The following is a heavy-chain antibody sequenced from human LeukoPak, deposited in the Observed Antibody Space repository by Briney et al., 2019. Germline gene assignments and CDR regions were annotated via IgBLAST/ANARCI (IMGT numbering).Heavy chain of an antibody. J-gene: IGHJ4*02. Sequence: PGGSLRLSCVTSGFIFSDYYMSWIRQAPGKRLEWVSYISSSGRTIYYADSVKGRFTVSRDNAKNSLYLQMNSLRAEDTAVYYCARDILTGFFGNWGQGTLVTVSS. CDR3: ARDILTGFFGN. V-gene: IGHV3-11*04. D-gene: IGHD3-9*01. CDR2: ISSSGRTI. CDR1: GFIFSDYY.